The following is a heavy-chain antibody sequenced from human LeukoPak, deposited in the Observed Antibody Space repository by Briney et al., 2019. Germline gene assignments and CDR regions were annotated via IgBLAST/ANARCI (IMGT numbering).Heavy chain of an antibody. CDR3: ARAYCSSTSCYPHDAFDI. D-gene: IGHD2-2*01. J-gene: IGHJ3*02. V-gene: IGHV3-30*04. Sequence: GGSLRLSCAASGFTFSSYAMHWVRQAPGKGLEGVAVISYDGSNKYYADSVKGRFTISRDNSKNTLYLQMNSLRAEDTAVYYCARAYCSSTSCYPHDAFDIWGQGTMVTVSS. CDR1: GFTFSSYA. CDR2: ISYDGSNK.